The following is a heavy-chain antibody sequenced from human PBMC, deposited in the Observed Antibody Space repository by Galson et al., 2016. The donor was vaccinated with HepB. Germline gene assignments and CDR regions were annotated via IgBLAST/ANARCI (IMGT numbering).Heavy chain of an antibody. V-gene: IGHV3-49*03. J-gene: IGHJ4*02. D-gene: IGHD1-26*01. Sequence: SLRLSCAASGFTFGVYAMSWFRQAPGKGLEWVGFIRSNTYGGTTEYAASVKGRFTISRDDSNSIAYLQMNSLKTEDTAVCYCTPTWLGVETSSWGQGTLVTVSS. CDR1: GFTFGVYA. CDR3: TPTWLGVETSS. CDR2: IRSNTYGGTT.